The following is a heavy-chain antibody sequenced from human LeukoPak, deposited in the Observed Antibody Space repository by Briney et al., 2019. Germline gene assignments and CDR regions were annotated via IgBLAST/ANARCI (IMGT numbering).Heavy chain of an antibody. D-gene: IGHD3-16*02. Sequence: ASVKLSCKASGYTFTSYDINWVRQATGQGLEWMGCMNPNSGNTGYAQKFQGRVTMTRNTSISTAYMELSSLRSEDTAVYYCAVDMITFGGVIPYGMDVWGQGTTVTVSS. CDR2: MNPNSGNT. J-gene: IGHJ6*02. CDR3: AVDMITFGGVIPYGMDV. V-gene: IGHV1-8*01. CDR1: GYTFTSYD.